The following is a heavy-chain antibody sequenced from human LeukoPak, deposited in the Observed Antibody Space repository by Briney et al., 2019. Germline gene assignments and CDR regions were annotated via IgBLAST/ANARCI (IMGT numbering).Heavy chain of an antibody. CDR1: GFTFSSYA. CDR2: ISGSGGST. Sequence: GGSLRLSCAASGFTFSSYAMSWVRQAPGKGLEWDSGISGSGGSTYYADSVKGRFTISRDNSKNTLYLQMNSLRAEDTAVYYCAKRNYYYDSSGYLSEYFQHWGQGTLVTVSS. CDR3: AKRNYYYDSSGYLSEYFQH. D-gene: IGHD3-22*01. V-gene: IGHV3-23*01. J-gene: IGHJ1*01.